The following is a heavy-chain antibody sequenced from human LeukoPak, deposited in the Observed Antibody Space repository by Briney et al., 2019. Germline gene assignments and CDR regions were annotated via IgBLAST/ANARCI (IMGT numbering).Heavy chain of an antibody. D-gene: IGHD2-2*01. CDR2: ISSSSSYI. Sequence: AGGSLRLSCAASGFTCSRCSMNWVRQAPGKGLEWVSSISSSSSYIYYADSVKGRFTISRDNAKNSLYLQMNSLRAEDTAVYYCARDTSHIVVVPAAGDWGQGTLVTVSS. CDR3: ARDTSHIVVVPAAGD. CDR1: GFTCSRCS. V-gene: IGHV3-21*01. J-gene: IGHJ4*02.